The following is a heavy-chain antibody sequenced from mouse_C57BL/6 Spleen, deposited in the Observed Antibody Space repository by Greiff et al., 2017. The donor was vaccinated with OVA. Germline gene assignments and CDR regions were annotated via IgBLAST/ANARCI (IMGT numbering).Heavy chain of an antibody. V-gene: IGHV1-55*01. Sequence: VQLQQPGAELVKPGASVKMSCKASGYTFTSYWITWVKQRPGQGLEWIGDIYPGSGSTNYNEKFKSKATLTVDTSSSTAYMQLSSLTSEDSAVYYCARGPGNYGYFDYWGQGTTLTVSS. J-gene: IGHJ2*01. CDR2: IYPGSGST. D-gene: IGHD2-1*01. CDR1: GYTFTSYW. CDR3: ARGPGNYGYFDY.